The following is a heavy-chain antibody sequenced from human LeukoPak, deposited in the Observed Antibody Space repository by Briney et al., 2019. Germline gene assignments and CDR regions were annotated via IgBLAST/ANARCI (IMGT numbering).Heavy chain of an antibody. V-gene: IGHV1-3*01. D-gene: IGHD6-19*01. Sequence: GASVKVSCKASGYTFTSYAMHWVRQAPGQRLEWTGWINAGNGNTKYSQNFQGRVTFTRDTSASTAYMELSSLRSEDTAVYYCARPIGYSSGGFDLWGRGTLVTVSS. CDR2: INAGNGNT. CDR3: ARPIGYSSGGFDL. CDR1: GYTFTSYA. J-gene: IGHJ2*01.